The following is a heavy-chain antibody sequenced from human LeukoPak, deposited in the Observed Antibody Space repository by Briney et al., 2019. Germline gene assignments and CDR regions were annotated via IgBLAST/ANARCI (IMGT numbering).Heavy chain of an antibody. Sequence: SETLSLTCIVSGYSISSSYHWGWIRQPPGKGLEWIGSIYHSGSFYYNPSLKGRVTISVDMAISQFSLKLTSVTAADTAVYYCARNYGYTSGGNWYFDFWGRGTLVTVSS. V-gene: IGHV4-38-2*02. CDR1: GYSISSSYH. D-gene: IGHD5-12*01. CDR2: IYHSGSF. J-gene: IGHJ2*01. CDR3: ARNYGYTSGGNWYFDF.